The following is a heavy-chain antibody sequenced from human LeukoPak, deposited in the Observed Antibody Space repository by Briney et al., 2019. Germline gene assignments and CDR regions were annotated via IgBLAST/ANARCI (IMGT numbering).Heavy chain of an antibody. CDR1: GFTFSTYA. Sequence: QAGGSLRLSCAASGFTFSTYAMSLVRQAPGKGLEWVSAISGSGGSTYYADSVKGWFTISRDNSKNTLYLQMNSLRAEDTSIYFCAKALEQETVIALDSWGLGTLVTVSS. D-gene: IGHD6-13*01. CDR3: AKALEQETVIALDS. J-gene: IGHJ4*02. V-gene: IGHV3-23*01. CDR2: ISGSGGST.